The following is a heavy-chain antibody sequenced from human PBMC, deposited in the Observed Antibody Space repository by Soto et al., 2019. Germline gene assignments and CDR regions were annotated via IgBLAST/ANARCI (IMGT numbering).Heavy chain of an antibody. CDR1: GGSVSSETHF. Sequence: PLETLSLTCAVFGGSVSSETHFWSWIRQPPGKGLEWIGYIYHSGITNSNPSLKGRLTISVDKSTNHFSLSLASVTAADTAIYYCAREDMSGTYYFDSWGQGTRVTVSS. V-gene: IGHV4-61*03. D-gene: IGHD1-26*01. J-gene: IGHJ4*02. CDR3: AREDMSGTYYFDS. CDR2: IYHSGIT.